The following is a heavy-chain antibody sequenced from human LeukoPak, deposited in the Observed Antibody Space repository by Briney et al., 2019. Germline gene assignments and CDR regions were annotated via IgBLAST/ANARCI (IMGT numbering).Heavy chain of an antibody. CDR2: INPNSGGT. D-gene: IGHD1-1*01. V-gene: IGHV1-2*02. CDR1: GYTFTGYY. Sequence: ASVKVSCKASGYTFTGYYMHWVRQAPGQGLEWMGWINPNSGGTNYAQKFQGRVTMTRGTSISTAYMELSRLRSEDTAVYYCARRTLTIRTFDIWGQGTMVTVSS. J-gene: IGHJ3*02. CDR3: ARRTLTIRTFDI.